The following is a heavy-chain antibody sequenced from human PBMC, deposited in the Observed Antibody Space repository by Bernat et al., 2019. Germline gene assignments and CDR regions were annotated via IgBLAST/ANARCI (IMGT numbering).Heavy chain of an antibody. CDR2: ISPYNGNT. D-gene: IGHD2-15*01. Sequence: QVQLVQSGAEVKKPGASVKVSCKTSGYTFTSYGISWVRQAPGQGLEWMGWISPYNGNTNYAQKLQGRVTMTTDTSTSTAYMEVRSLTSDDSAVYYCARASYCSGGRCYGDYWGQGTLVTVSS. CDR3: ARASYCSGGRCYGDY. V-gene: IGHV1-18*01. J-gene: IGHJ4*02. CDR1: GYTFTSYG.